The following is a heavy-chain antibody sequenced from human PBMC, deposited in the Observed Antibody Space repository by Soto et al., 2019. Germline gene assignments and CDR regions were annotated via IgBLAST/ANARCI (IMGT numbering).Heavy chain of an antibody. CDR2: ISSSSSYI. J-gene: IGHJ4*02. V-gene: IGHV3-21*01. CDR1: GFTFSSYS. Sequence: GGSLRLSCAASGFTFSSYSMNWVRQAPGKGLEWVSSISSSSSYIYYADSVKGRFTISRDNAKNSLYLQMNSLRAEDTAVYYCARESPHRCSSTSCYGVDYWGQGTLVTVSS. CDR3: ARESPHRCSSTSCYGVDY. D-gene: IGHD2-2*01.